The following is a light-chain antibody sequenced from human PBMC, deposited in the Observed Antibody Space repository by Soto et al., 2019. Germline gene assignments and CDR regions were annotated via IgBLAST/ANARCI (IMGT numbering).Light chain of an antibody. CDR3: SSFTSINTWV. CDR2: EVS. V-gene: IGLV2-14*01. Sequence: QSALTLLASVSGSPGQSITISCTGTSSDVGGYNYVSWYQQHPGKAPKLMIYEVSNRPSGVSNRFSGSKSGNTASLTISGLQAEDDADYYCSSFTSINTWVFGDGTKLTVL. J-gene: IGLJ3*02. CDR1: SSDVGGYNY.